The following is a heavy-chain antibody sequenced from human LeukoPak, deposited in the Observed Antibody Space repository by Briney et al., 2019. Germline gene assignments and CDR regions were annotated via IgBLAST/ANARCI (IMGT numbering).Heavy chain of an antibody. J-gene: IGHJ4*02. CDR3: ARNPPRYFN. CDR2: ISPSGGTM. D-gene: IGHD1-26*01. Sequence: GGSLRLSCAASGFTFSSYSMNWVRQAPGKGLEWLSYISPSGGTMYCADSVKGRFTISRDNAKNSLYLQMNSLRAEDTAVYYCARNPPRYFNWGQGTLVTVSS. CDR1: GFTFSSYS. V-gene: IGHV3-48*01.